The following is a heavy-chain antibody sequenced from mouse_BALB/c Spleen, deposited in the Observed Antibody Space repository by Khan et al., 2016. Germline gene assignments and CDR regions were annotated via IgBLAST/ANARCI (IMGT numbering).Heavy chain of an antibody. CDR2: IYPGNSAT. J-gene: IGHJ4*01. CDR3: TREGYGNYVDAMDY. V-gene: IGHV1-5*01. Sequence: VQLQQSGTVLARPGASVKMSCKASGYTFTSYWMHWVKQRPGQGLEWIGAIYPGNSATSYNQKFKGKAKLTAVTSTSTAYMEFHSLTNEDSAVYYWTREGYGNYVDAMDYWGQGTSVTVSS. D-gene: IGHD2-10*02. CDR1: GYTFTSYW.